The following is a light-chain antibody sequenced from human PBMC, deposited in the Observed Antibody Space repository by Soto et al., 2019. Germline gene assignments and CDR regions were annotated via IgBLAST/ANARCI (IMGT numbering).Light chain of an antibody. CDR3: QQRSNWPYLT. V-gene: IGKV3-11*01. Sequence: ERVMTQSPATLSVTPGERATLSCRASQSVSSHLAWYQQKPGQAPRLLIYDTSIRATGVSVRFSGSGSGTEFTLTIASLEPDDFAVYYCQQRSNWPYLTFGGGTRV. J-gene: IGKJ4*01. CDR2: DTS. CDR1: QSVSSH.